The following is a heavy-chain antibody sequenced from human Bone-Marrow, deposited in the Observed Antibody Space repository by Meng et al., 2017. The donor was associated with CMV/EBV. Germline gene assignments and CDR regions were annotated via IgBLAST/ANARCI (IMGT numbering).Heavy chain of an antibody. D-gene: IGHD3/OR15-3a*01. J-gene: IGHJ2*01. Sequence: GGSLRLSCAASGFTVSSNYMSWVRQAPGKGLEWVSVIYSGGSTYYADSVKGRFTISRDNSKNTLYVKMNSLRAEDTAVYYCARGGRFLDINWYFDLWGRGTLVTVSS. CDR2: IYSGGST. CDR3: ARGGRFLDINWYFDL. V-gene: IGHV3-53*05. CDR1: GFTVSSNY.